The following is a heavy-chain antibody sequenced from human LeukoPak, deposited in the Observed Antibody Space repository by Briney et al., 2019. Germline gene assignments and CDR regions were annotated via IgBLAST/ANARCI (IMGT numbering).Heavy chain of an antibody. Sequence: SETLSLTCTVSGASISSSSYYWGWIRQPPGRGLEWFVSIFYSGSTFYNPSIKSRVTISVDTSKNQFSLKLRSVTAADTAVYYCASTLTYHYGSGSYYIDCWGQGTLVTVSS. J-gene: IGHJ4*02. CDR3: ASTLTYHYGSGSYYIDC. CDR1: GASISSSSYY. CDR2: IFYSGST. V-gene: IGHV4-39*01. D-gene: IGHD3-10*01.